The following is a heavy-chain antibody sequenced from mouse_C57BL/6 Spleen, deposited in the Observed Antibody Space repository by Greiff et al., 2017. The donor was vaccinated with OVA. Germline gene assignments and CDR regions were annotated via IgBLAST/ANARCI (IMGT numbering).Heavy chain of an antibody. V-gene: IGHV5-17*01. J-gene: IGHJ4*01. CDR1: GFTFSDYG. D-gene: IGHD4-1*01. CDR2: ISSGSSTI. CDR3: ATRTGRGAMDY. Sequence: EVQLVESGGGLVKPGGSLKLSCAASGFTFSDYGMHWVRQAPEKGLEWVAYISSGSSTIYYADTVKGRFTISRDNATNTLFLQMTSLRSEDTARDCCATRTGRGAMDYWGQGTSVTVSS.